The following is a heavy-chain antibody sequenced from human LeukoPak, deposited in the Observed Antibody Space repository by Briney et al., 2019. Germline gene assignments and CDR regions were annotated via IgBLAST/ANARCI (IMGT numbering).Heavy chain of an antibody. CDR3: ARDGGSGLDY. V-gene: IGHV3-33*01. CDR2: IWYDGSKK. CDR1: GFSFSAYG. J-gene: IGHJ4*02. Sequence: PGGSLRLSCVASGFSFSAYGMHWLRQAPGKGLEWVAVIWYDGSKKFHADSVKGRFTISRDDSKNTLYLQMNSLRADDTAVYYCARDGGSGLDYWGQGTLVTVSS. D-gene: IGHD6-19*01.